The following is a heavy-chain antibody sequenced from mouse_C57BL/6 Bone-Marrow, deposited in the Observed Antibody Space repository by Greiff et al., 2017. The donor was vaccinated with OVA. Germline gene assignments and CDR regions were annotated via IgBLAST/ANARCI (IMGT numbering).Heavy chain of an antibody. Sequence: QVQLQQSGPELVRPGASVKISCKAPGYTFTSYWMQWVRQRPGQGLEWIGEIFPGSGSTYYNEKFKGKATLTVDTSSSTAYMQLSSLTSEDSAVYFGAREYGPDGVFAYWGQGTLVTVSA. CDR3: AREYGPDGVFAY. CDR1: GYTFTSYW. CDR2: IFPGSGST. J-gene: IGHJ3*01. V-gene: IGHV1-56*01. D-gene: IGHD2-10*02.